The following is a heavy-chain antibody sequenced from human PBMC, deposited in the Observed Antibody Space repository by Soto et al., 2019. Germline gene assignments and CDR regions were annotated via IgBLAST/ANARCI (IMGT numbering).Heavy chain of an antibody. D-gene: IGHD2-8*01. CDR3: AGGVREECSNGVCYRTRNFYFDR. CDR2: ISDSGST. CDR1: GGSVSSFY. J-gene: IGHJ4*01. Sequence: SETLSLTCTVSGGSVSSFYWSWIRQPPGKGLEYIGSISDSGSTNYNPSHKSRVTILLDPSKNQFSLRLSLVTAADTAVYYCAGGVREECSNGVCYRTRNFYFDRWGHGTLVTVSS. V-gene: IGHV4-59*02.